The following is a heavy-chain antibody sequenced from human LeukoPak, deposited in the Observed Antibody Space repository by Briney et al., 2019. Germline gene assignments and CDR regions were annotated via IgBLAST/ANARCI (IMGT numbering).Heavy chain of an antibody. CDR2: IYYSGST. V-gene: IGHV4-59*01. CDR3: ARVRIAVAGTAYYYGMDV. J-gene: IGHJ6*02. Sequence: SETLSLTCTVSGGSISSYYWSWIRQPPGKGLEWIGYIYYSGSTNYIPSLKSRVTISVDTSKNQFSLKLSSVTAADTAVYYCARVRIAVAGTAYYYGMDVWGQGTTVTVSS. D-gene: IGHD6-19*01. CDR1: GGSISSYY.